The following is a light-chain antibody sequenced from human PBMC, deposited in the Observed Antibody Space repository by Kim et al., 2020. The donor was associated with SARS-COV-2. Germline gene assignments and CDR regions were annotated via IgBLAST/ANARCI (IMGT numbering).Light chain of an antibody. CDR1: KLGNKY. CDR2: QDF. J-gene: IGLJ2*01. V-gene: IGLV3-1*01. Sequence: SYELTQPPSVSVSPRQTASITCSGDKLGNKYDSWYQQKPGQSPVLVLYQDFKRPSGIPERVSGSNSGNTATLTISGTQAMDEADYYCQAWDSSTGVFGGGTQLTVL. CDR3: QAWDSSTGV.